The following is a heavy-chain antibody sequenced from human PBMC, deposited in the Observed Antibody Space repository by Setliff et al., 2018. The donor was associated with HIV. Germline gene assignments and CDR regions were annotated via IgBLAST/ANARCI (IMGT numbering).Heavy chain of an antibody. Sequence: ASVKVSCKASGYTFTTYAMNWVRQAPGQGPEWMGWVNTNTGNPTYAQGFTGRFVFSLDISVSTAYLQISSLKAEDTAVYYCARNYYDVWSLSFGGWFDPWGQGTLVTVSS. V-gene: IGHV7-4-1*02. D-gene: IGHD3-3*01. CDR2: VNTNTGNP. J-gene: IGHJ5*02. CDR3: ARNYYDVWSLSFGGWFDP. CDR1: GYTFTTYA.